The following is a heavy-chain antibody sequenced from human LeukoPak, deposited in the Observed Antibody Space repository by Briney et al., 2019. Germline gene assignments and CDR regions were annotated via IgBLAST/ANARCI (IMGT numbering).Heavy chain of an antibody. CDR2: IWYDGSNK. J-gene: IGHJ4*02. D-gene: IGHD1-1*01. Sequence: PGGSLRLSCAASGFTFSSYGMHWVRQAPGKGLEWEAVIWYDGSNKYYADSVKGRFTISRDNSKNTLYLQMNSLRAEDTAVYYCARDWAGTTLEYYFDYWGQGTLVTVSS. CDR3: ARDWAGTTLEYYFDY. CDR1: GFTFSSYG. V-gene: IGHV3-33*01.